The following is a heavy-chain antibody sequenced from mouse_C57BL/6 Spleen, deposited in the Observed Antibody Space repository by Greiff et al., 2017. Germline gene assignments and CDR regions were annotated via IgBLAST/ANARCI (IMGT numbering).Heavy chain of an antibody. J-gene: IGHJ4*01. CDR1: GFTFSDYY. CDR3: ARELHAMDY. V-gene: IGHV5-16*01. Sequence: EVKVVESEGGLVQPGSSMKLSCTASGFTFSDYYMAWVRQVPEKGLEWVANINYDGSSTYYLDSLKSRFIISRDKAKNILYLQMSSLKSEDTATYYCARELHAMDYWGQGTSVTVSS. CDR2: INYDGSST.